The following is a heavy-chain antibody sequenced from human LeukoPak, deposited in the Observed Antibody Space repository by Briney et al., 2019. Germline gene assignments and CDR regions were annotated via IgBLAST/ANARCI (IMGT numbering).Heavy chain of an antibody. CDR3: ARGCYSGSIGYWFDP. Sequence: SETLSLTCTVSGGSISSYYWSWIRQPPGKGLEWIGYIYYSGSTNYNPSLKSRVTISVDTSKNQFSLKLSSVTAADTAVYYCARGCYSGSIGYWFDPWGQGTLVTVSS. CDR1: GGSISSYY. J-gene: IGHJ5*02. V-gene: IGHV4-59*12. CDR2: IYYSGST. D-gene: IGHD1-26*01.